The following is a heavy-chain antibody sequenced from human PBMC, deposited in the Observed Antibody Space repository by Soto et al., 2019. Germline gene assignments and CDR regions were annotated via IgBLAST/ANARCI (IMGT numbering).Heavy chain of an antibody. CDR3: ATVTYFYDSSDYPPYYYFDY. V-gene: IGHV1-2*02. Sequence: ASVKVSCKASGYTSTAYYIQRVRQAPGQGLEWMGWLNPKSGGTKYAQKFQGRVTMTRDTSISTAYMELSRLTSGDTAVYYCATVTYFYDSSDYPPYYYFDYWGQGTPVTVSS. CDR2: LNPKSGGT. J-gene: IGHJ4*02. CDR1: GYTSTAYY. D-gene: IGHD3-22*01.